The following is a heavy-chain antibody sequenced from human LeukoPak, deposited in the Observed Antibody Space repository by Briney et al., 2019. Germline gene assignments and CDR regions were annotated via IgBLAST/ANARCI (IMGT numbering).Heavy chain of an antibody. CDR2: MSSSGTT. CDR3: ARGQDDRSGTFDY. D-gene: IGHD3-22*01. CDR1: GDSVSSGNYY. J-gene: IGHJ4*02. Sequence: PSETLSLTCTVSGDSVSSGNYYLSWIRQPPGKGLDWITYMSSSGTTKYNPSLKSRVTTSVDMSRTQFSLRLSSVTAADTAVYYCARGQDDRSGTFDYWGQGILVTVSS. V-gene: IGHV4-61*01.